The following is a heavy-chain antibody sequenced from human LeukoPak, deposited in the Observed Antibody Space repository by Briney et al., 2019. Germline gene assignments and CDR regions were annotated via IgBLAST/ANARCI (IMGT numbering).Heavy chain of an antibody. CDR3: ARDRSPPGYSSSWYPLDY. CDR1: GGSISSYY. CDR2: IYTSGST. Sequence: PSETLSLTCTVSGGSISSYYWSWLRQPAGKGLEWIGRIYTSGSTNYNPSLESRVTMSVDTSKNHFSLKLSSVTAADTAVYYCARDRSPPGYSSSWYPLDYWGQGTLVTVSS. V-gene: IGHV4-4*07. J-gene: IGHJ4*02. D-gene: IGHD6-13*01.